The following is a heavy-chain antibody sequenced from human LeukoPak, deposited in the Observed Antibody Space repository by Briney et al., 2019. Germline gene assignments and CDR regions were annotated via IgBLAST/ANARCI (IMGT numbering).Heavy chain of an antibody. Sequence: ASVKVSRKASGYTFTGYYMHWVRQAPGQGLEWMGWINPNSGGTNYAQKFQGRVTMTRDTSISTAYMELSRLRSDDTAVYYCARGGAPGKYYDFWSGSGNWFDPWGQGTLVTVSS. D-gene: IGHD3-3*01. V-gene: IGHV1-2*02. CDR2: INPNSGGT. CDR3: ARGGAPGKYYDFWSGSGNWFDP. J-gene: IGHJ5*02. CDR1: GYTFTGYY.